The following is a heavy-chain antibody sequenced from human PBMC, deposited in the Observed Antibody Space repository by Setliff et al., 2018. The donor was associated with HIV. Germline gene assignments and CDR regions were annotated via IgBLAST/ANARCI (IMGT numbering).Heavy chain of an antibody. CDR2: ISDDGTST. V-gene: IGHV3-74*01. Sequence: GGSLRLSCAVSGFTFNNSHWMHWVRQAPGKGLMLVSHISDDGTSTSYADSVKGRFTISRDNAKNTRYLQMNSLIAEDTAVYYCARSSVRRGSSSWYSEDSYWYFDLWGRGTLVTVSS. D-gene: IGHD6-13*01. J-gene: IGHJ2*01. CDR3: ARSSVRRGSSSWYSEDSYWYFDL. CDR1: GFTFNNSHW.